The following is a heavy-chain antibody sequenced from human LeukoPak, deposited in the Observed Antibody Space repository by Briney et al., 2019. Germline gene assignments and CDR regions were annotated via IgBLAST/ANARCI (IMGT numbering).Heavy chain of an antibody. D-gene: IGHD1-26*01. V-gene: IGHV4-39*07. CDR1: GGSISSSSYY. J-gene: IGHJ4*02. CDR3: ARGLSGSYWDF. Sequence: PSETLSLTCTVSGGSISSSSYYWGWIRQPPGKGLEWIGNIYYGGSTNYNPSLKSRVTISVDASKKQFFLKLTSVTAADTAVYYCARGLSGSYWDFWGQGTLVTVSS. CDR2: IYYGGST.